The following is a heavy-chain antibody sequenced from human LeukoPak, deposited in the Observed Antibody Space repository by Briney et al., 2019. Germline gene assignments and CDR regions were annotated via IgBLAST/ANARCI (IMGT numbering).Heavy chain of an antibody. D-gene: IGHD2-8*01. CDR3: AKDAGNEYWYFDL. CDR2: ISGSGGST. J-gene: IGHJ2*01. CDR1: GFTFNNYA. V-gene: IGHV3-23*01. Sequence: AGGSLRLSCAASGFTFNNYAMSWVRQAPGKGLEWVSTISGSGGSTYSADSAKGRFTMSRDNSKNTLDLQVKSLTAEDTAVYYCAKDAGNEYWYFDLWGRGTLVTVSS.